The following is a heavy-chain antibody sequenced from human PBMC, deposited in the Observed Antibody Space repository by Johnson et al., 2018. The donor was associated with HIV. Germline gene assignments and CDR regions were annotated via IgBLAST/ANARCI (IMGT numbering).Heavy chain of an antibody. J-gene: IGHJ3*02. V-gene: IGHV3-23*04. CDR2: ISGTGGTT. CDR3: AKGRGYDYDAFDI. D-gene: IGHD5-12*01. CDR1: GFTVSSNY. Sequence: VQLVESGGGLVQPGGSLRLSCAASGFTVSSNYMSWVRQAPGKGLEWVSVISGTGGTTYYADSVRGRFSISRDKSKDTLYLQMSSLRAEDTAVYYCAKGRGYDYDAFDILGQGTMVTVSS.